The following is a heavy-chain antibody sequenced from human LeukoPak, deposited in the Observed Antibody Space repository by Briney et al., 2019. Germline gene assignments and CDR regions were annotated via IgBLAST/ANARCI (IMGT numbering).Heavy chain of an antibody. CDR1: GFIFSRYE. Sequence: AGSLRLSWAVAGFIFSRYEMNWVRQAPGEVLGWDSSISSSGSTIYYADSVKGRFTISRDNVKNSLYLQMNSLRVEDTAVYYCARLFYYDSSGVYGMDVWGQGTTVTVSS. CDR3: ARLFYYDSSGVYGMDV. V-gene: IGHV3-48*03. J-gene: IGHJ6*02. CDR2: ISSSGSTI. D-gene: IGHD3-22*01.